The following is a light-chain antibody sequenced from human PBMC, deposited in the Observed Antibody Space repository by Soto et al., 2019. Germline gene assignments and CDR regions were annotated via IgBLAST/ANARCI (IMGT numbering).Light chain of an antibody. CDR2: WAS. Sequence: DIVMTQSPDSLAVSLGGRATINCRSSQSVFHSSNNRNYVAWYQLRSGQPPKLLIYWASTRESGVPDRFSGSGSGTDFTLSITSLQADDVAVYYCQQYYSTPQTFGHGTKVDIK. J-gene: IGKJ1*01. CDR3: QQYYSTPQT. CDR1: QSVFHSSNNRNY. V-gene: IGKV4-1*01.